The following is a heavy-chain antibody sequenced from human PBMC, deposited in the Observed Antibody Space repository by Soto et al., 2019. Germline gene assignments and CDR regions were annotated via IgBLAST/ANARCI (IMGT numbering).Heavy chain of an antibody. D-gene: IGHD1-26*01. J-gene: IGHJ4*02. CDR3: ARDWGGSYLD. V-gene: IGHV1-3*01. Sequence: QVQLVQSGAEVKKPGASVKVSCKASGYTFTSYAMHWVRQAPGQRLEWMGWINAGNGNTKYSQKCQGRVTITRDTSASTAYMELSSRRSEDTAVYYCARDWGGSYLDWGQGTLVTVSS. CDR1: GYTFTSYA. CDR2: INAGNGNT.